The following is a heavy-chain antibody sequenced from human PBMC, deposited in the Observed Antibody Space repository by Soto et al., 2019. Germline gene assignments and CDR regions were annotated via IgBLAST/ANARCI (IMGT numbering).Heavy chain of an antibody. V-gene: IGHV3-66*01. CDR3: ARVHSRCYHYFDY. CDR2: IWTNGGT. J-gene: IGHJ4*02. Sequence: PGGSLRLSCAASGFSVTASYMIWVRQASGKGLELVSVIWTNGGTVYADSVKGRFIVSRDNSMNTVYLQMNSLRVEDTAVYYCARVHSRCYHYFDYWGQGTLVTVSS. D-gene: IGHD2-2*01. CDR1: GFSVTASY.